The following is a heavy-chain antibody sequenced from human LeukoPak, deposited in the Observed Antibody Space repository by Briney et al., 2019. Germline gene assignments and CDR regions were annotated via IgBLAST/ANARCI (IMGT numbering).Heavy chain of an antibody. CDR3: AKDPYRVIVATGNYLDP. CDR2: ISHDGSNI. J-gene: IGHJ5*02. D-gene: IGHD3-22*01. Sequence: QAGGSLRLSCTASGFTFSNFWMGWVRQAPGKGLEWVVVISHDGSNIHYGDSVKGRFTISRDNSKNTLYLQMNSLRAEDTAVYHCAKDPYRVIVATGNYLDPWGQGTLVTVSS. CDR1: GFTFSNFW. V-gene: IGHV3-30*18.